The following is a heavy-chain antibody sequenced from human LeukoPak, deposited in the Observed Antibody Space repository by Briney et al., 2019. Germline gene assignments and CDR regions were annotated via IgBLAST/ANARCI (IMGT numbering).Heavy chain of an antibody. Sequence: GGSLTLSCAASGFTFSNYSMNWVRQAPATGMELVSSISSSSSYIYYADSMNGRFTISRGNAKNSLYLQMNSLRAEDTAVYYCAREYSYGLGGYFDYWGQGTLVTVSS. J-gene: IGHJ4*02. CDR2: ISSSSSYI. D-gene: IGHD5-18*01. V-gene: IGHV3-21*01. CDR3: AREYSYGLGGYFDY. CDR1: GFTFSNYS.